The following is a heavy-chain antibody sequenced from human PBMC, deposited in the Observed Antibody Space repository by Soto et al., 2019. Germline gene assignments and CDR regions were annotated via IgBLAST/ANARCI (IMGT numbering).Heavy chain of an antibody. D-gene: IGHD3-10*01. Sequence: PSETLSLTCTVSGGSISSGGYYWSLIRQHPGKGLEWIGYIYYSGSTYYNPSLKSRVTISVDTSKNQFSLKLSSVTAADTAVYYCARENGSGSYHLSPSYWGQGTLVTVSS. CDR1: GGSISSGGYY. V-gene: IGHV4-31*03. J-gene: IGHJ4*02. CDR3: ARENGSGSYHLSPSY. CDR2: IYYSGST.